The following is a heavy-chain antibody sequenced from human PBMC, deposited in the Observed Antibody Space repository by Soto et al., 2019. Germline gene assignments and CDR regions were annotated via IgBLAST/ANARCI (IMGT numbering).Heavy chain of an antibody. D-gene: IGHD3-10*01. V-gene: IGHV3-11*06. J-gene: IGHJ6*02. CDR1: GFSFSDHY. CDR3: ARVLGSGSYYNVGYYYGMDV. CDR2: ISSSSSYI. Sequence: GGSLRLSCVASGFSFSDHYMIWIRQAPGKGLEWVAYISSSSSYIYYADSVKGRFTISRDNAKNSLYLQMNSLRAEDTAVYYCARVLGSGSYYNVGYYYGMDVWGQGTTVTVSS.